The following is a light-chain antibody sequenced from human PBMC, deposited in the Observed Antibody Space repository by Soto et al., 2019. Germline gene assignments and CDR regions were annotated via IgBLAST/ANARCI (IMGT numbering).Light chain of an antibody. CDR1: QSISDS. J-gene: IGKJ1*01. CDR2: DVS. CDR3: QQYHGYPRT. V-gene: IGKV1-5*01. Sequence: DIQMTQSPSTLSASVGDRVTITCRASQSISDSLAWYQQKPGKAPDLLISDVSSLERGVASRFSGGGSGTEFTLTISSMQPDDFATYYCQQYHGYPRTFGQGTKV.